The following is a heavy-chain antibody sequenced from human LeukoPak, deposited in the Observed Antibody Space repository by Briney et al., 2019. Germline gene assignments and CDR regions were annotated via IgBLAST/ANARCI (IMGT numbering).Heavy chain of an antibody. J-gene: IGHJ4*02. CDR3: ARAGSGSYYKGFDY. D-gene: IGHD3-10*01. V-gene: IGHV4-59*08. CDR1: GGSISSYY. CDR2: IYYSGST. Sequence: DPSETLSLTCTVSGGSISSYYWSWIRQPPGKGLEWIGYIYYSGSTNYNPSLKSRVTMSVDTSKNQFSLKLSSVTAADTAVYYCARAGSGSYYKGFDYWGQGTLVTVSS.